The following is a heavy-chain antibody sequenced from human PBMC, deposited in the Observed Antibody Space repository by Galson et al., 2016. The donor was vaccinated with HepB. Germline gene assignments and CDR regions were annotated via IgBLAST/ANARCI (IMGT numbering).Heavy chain of an antibody. CDR2: ISYDGSDK. V-gene: IGHV3-30*18. Sequence: SLRLSCAASGFSFSDSGMHWVRQAPGKGLEWVALISYDGSDKSYADSVKGRFTISRDNSKNTLYLQMNSLRAEDTAVYFCAKGAHRSGWYYIDYWGQGILATVSS. D-gene: IGHD6-19*01. J-gene: IGHJ4*02. CDR3: AKGAHRSGWYYIDY. CDR1: GFSFSDSG.